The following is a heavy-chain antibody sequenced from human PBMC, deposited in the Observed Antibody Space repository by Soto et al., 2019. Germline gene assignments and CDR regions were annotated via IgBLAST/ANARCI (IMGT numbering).Heavy chain of an antibody. Sequence: EVQLLESGGGLVQPGGSLTLSCAASGFTFSSYAMSWLRQAPGKGLEWVSAIDGTGDNTHYADSVKGRFTFSRDNSRNTLYLQMNGLRTEDTALYYCAKQVTGWFNYALDVWGQGTLVTVSS. CDR3: AKQVTGWFNYALDV. CDR1: GFTFSSYA. V-gene: IGHV3-23*01. D-gene: IGHD6-19*01. J-gene: IGHJ3*01. CDR2: IDGTGDNT.